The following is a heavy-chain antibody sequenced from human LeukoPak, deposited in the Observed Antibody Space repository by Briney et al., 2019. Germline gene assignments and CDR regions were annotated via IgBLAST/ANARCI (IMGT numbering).Heavy chain of an antibody. CDR3: ARSLLGGSYYFDY. Sequence: ASVKVSCKASGYTFTSYGISWVRQAPGQGLEWMGIINPSDGSTSYAQKFQGRVTMTRDTSTSIVYMELSSLRSEDTAVYYCARSLLGGSYYFDYWGQGTLVTVSS. CDR2: INPSDGST. CDR1: GYTFTSYG. D-gene: IGHD1-26*01. J-gene: IGHJ4*02. V-gene: IGHV1-46*01.